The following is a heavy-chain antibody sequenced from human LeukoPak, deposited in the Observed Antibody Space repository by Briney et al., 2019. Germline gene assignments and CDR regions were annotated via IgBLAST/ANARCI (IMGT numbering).Heavy chain of an antibody. CDR2: ISSSSSTI. V-gene: IGHV3-48*04. CDR3: ARSPLTRNYYDSSGYYMDV. D-gene: IGHD3-22*01. J-gene: IGHJ6*03. CDR1: GFTFSSYS. Sequence: GGSLRLSCAASGFTFSSYSMNWVRQAPGKGLEWVSYISSSSSTIYYADSVKGRFNISRDNAKNSLYLQMNSLRAEDTAVYYCARSPLTRNYYDSSGYYMDVWGKGTTVTVSS.